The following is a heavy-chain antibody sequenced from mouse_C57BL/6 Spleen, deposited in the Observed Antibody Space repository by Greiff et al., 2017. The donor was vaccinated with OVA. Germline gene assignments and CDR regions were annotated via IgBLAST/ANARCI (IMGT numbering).Heavy chain of an antibody. CDR1: GYTFTSYW. CDR3: AIFYSNYGYFDV. V-gene: IGHV1-69*01. CDR2: IDPSDSYT. Sequence: QVQLQQPGAELVMPGASVKLSCKASGYTFTSYWMHWVKQRPGQGLEWIGEIDPSDSYTNYNQKFKGKSTLTVDKSSSTAYMQLSSLTSEDSAVYYCAIFYSNYGYFDVWGTGTTVTVSS. J-gene: IGHJ1*03. D-gene: IGHD2-5*01.